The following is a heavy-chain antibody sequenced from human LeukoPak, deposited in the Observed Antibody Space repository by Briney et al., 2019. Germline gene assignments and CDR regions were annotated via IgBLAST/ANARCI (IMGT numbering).Heavy chain of an antibody. CDR2: IYYSGST. CDR3: ARDRIGTTCYDY. CDR1: GASMSSYY. J-gene: IGHJ4*02. V-gene: IGHV4-59*01. Sequence: PSETLSLTCTVSGASMSSYYWTWIRQPPGKGLEWIGYIYYSGSTNYNPSLQSRVTISVDTSKNLFSLKLSSVTAADTAVYYCARDRIGTTCYDYWGQGTLVTVSS. D-gene: IGHD2-2*01.